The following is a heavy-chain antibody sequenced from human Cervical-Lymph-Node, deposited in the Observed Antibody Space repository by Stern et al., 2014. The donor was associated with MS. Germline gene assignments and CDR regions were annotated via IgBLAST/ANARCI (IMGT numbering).Heavy chain of an antibody. Sequence: QLQLQESGPGLVKSSETLSLTCSVSDVSISSRDHYWGWIRQSPGKRLAWIGSVYYTGHTYYNPSLKSRVSISLDTSKNQFSLKVTSVSAPDTAVYYCVRHGLGSRRGYFDLWGQGTLVIVSS. D-gene: IGHD3-10*01. J-gene: IGHJ4*02. CDR3: VRHGLGSRRGYFDL. CDR2: VYYTGHT. CDR1: DVSISSRDHY. V-gene: IGHV4-39*01.